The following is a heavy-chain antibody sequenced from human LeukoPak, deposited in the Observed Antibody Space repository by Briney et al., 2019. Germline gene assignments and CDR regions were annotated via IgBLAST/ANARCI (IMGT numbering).Heavy chain of an antibody. J-gene: IGHJ4*02. CDR3: ARVGPGIAAGLDY. CDR1: GFTFSSYS. V-gene: IGHV3-21*01. CDR2: ISSSSSYI. D-gene: IGHD6-13*01. Sequence: PGGSLRLSCAASGFTFSSYSMNWVRQAPGKGLEWVSSISSSSSYIYYADSVKGRFTISRDNAKNSLYLQMNSLRAEDTAVYYCARVGPGIAAGLDYWGQGTPVTVSS.